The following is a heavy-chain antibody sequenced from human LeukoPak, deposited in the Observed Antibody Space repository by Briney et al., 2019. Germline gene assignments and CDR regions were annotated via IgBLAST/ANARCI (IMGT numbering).Heavy chain of an antibody. CDR2: IYYSGST. V-gene: IGHV4-39*01. CDR1: GGSISSSSYY. CDR3: ARVGVVVVASIDY. Sequence: PSETLSLTCTVSGGSISSSSYYWGWIRQPPGKGMEWIGSIYYSGSTYYNPSLNSRVTISVDTSKNQFSLKVGSVTAADTAVYYCARVGVVVVASIDYWGQGTLVTVSS. D-gene: IGHD2-15*01. J-gene: IGHJ4*02.